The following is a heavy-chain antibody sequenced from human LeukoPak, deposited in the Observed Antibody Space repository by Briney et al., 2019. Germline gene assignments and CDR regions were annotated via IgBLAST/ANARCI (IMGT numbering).Heavy chain of an antibody. J-gene: IGHJ6*03. V-gene: IGHV1-18*01. Sequence: GASVKVSCKASGYTFTSYGIIWVRQAPGQGLEWMGWISAYNGNTNYAQKLQGRVTMTTDTSTSTAYMELRSLRSDDTAVYYCARDQLPGYYYYYMDVWGKGTTVTVSS. CDR2: ISAYNGNT. CDR3: ARDQLPGYYYYYMDV. CDR1: GYTFTSYG. D-gene: IGHD2-2*01.